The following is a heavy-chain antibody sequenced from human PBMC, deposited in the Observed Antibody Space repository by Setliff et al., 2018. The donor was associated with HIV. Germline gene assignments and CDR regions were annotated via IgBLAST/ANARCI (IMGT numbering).Heavy chain of an antibody. CDR3: ARSGAGYSTGPLYYYMDV. D-gene: IGHD5-18*01. CDR1: GYIFSNYG. Sequence: ASVKVSCKASGYIFSNYGISWMRRAPGQGLEWMGWVSAHNVNTNYAQKFQDRVTMTIDTPTTTAYMELRSLKSDDTAVYYCARSGAGYSTGPLYYYMDVWG. CDR2: VSAHNVNT. V-gene: IGHV1-18*01. J-gene: IGHJ6*03.